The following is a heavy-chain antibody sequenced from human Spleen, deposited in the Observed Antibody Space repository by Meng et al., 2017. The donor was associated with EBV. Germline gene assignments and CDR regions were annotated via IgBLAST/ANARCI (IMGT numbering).Heavy chain of an antibody. CDR2: VRFDGNNN. V-gene: IGHV3-30*18. CDR1: GFTFSNYG. CDR3: AKDSGYDSYYFDY. Sequence: QVQLVESGGGVVHPRRSLRLSCAASGFTFSNYGMHWVRQAPGKGLEWVAIVRFDGNNNYYADSVKGRFTISRDNSKNTLYLQMNSLRTEDTAVYYCAKDSGYDSYYFDYWGRGTLVTVSS. D-gene: IGHD5-12*01. J-gene: IGHJ4*02.